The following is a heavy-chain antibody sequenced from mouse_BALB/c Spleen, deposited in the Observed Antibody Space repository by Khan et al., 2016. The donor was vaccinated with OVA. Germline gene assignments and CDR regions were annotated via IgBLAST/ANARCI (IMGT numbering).Heavy chain of an antibody. CDR1: GDSITSGY. Sequence: EVQLQESGPSLVKPSQTLSLTCSVTGDSITSGYWSWIRKFPGNKLEYMGYMIYTGYTYYNPSLKSRISITRHTSKNQYYLQLNSVTTEDTDTYYCARSTYRYAFAYWGQGTLVTVSA. V-gene: IGHV3-8*02. CDR2: MIYTGYT. D-gene: IGHD2-14*01. CDR3: ARSTYRYAFAY. J-gene: IGHJ3*01.